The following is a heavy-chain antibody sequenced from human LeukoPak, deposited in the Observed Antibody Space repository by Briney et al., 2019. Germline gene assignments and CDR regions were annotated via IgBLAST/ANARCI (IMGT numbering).Heavy chain of an antibody. CDR1: GGSISSYY. V-gene: IGHV4-59*01. Sequence: SETLSLTCTVSGGSISSYYWSWIRQPPGKGLEWIGNIYDRGSTKYNPSLKSRVTISVDTSKNQFSLRLSSVTAADTAVYYCARGRTFDNWGQGTLVTVSA. J-gene: IGHJ4*02. CDR2: IYDRGST. CDR3: ARGRTFDN.